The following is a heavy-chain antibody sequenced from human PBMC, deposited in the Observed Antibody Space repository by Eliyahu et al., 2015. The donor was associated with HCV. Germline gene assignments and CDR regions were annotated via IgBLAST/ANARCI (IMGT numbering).Heavy chain of an antibody. CDR3: VSIGIIGTQAVS. CDR2: ISGGGGST. V-gene: IGHV3-23*01. D-gene: IGHD1-14*01. Sequence: EVQLLESGGGLVQPGGSLRLSCAASGFTFSSYAMSWXRQAPGKGLEWVSEISGGGGSTYYADSVKGRFTISRDNSKNTLYLQTNSLRAEDTATYYCVSIGIIGTQAVSWGQGTLVTVSS. CDR1: GFTFSSYA. J-gene: IGHJ5*02.